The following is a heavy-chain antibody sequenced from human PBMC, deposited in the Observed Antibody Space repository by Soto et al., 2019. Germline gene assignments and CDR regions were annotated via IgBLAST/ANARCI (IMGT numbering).Heavy chain of an antibody. CDR2: IYYSGST. V-gene: IGHV4-39*01. D-gene: IGHD3-10*01. J-gene: IGHJ6*01. CDR3: ARQGGLWFGDFFYYYYGMD. CDR1: GGSISSSSYY. Sequence: PSETLSLTCTVSGGSISSSSYYWGWIRQPPGKGLEWIGSIYYSGSTYYNPSLKSRVTISVDTSKNQFSLKLSSVTAADTAVYYCARQGGLWFGDFFYYYYGMD.